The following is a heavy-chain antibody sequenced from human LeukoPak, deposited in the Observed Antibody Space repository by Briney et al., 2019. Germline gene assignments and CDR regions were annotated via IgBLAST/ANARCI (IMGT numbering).Heavy chain of an antibody. CDR3: ASAYYELDAFDI. CDR2: MYYSGTT. J-gene: IGHJ3*02. CDR1: GVSIRSYY. D-gene: IGHD3-16*01. V-gene: IGHV4-59*08. Sequence: SETLSLTCTVSGVSIRSYYWSWIRQPPGKGLEWIGYMYYSGTTHYNPSLKSRVTISVDTSKNQFSLKLSSVTAADTAVYYCASAYYELDAFDIWGQGTMVTVSP.